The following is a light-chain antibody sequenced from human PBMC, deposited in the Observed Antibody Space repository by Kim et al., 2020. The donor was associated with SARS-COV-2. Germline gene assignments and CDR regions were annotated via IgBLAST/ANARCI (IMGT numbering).Light chain of an antibody. J-gene: IGKJ5*01. CDR3: QQAYSSSQIT. Sequence: SVGDRVTLTCRTSQSISTHLNWYQQKPRKGPELLIYAATNLQSGVPSRFSGSGSGTEFTLTIRALQPEDSATYYCQQAYSSSQITFGQGTRLEIK. V-gene: IGKV1-39*01. CDR2: AAT. CDR1: QSISTH.